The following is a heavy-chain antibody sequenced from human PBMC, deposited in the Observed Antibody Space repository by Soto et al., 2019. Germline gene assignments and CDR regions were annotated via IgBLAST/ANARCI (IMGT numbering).Heavy chain of an antibody. CDR2: INAGNGNT. D-gene: IGHD7-27*01. CDR1: GYTFTSYA. V-gene: IGHV1-3*01. CDR3: ARVLGKSTGSGGY. J-gene: IGHJ4*02. Sequence: QVQLVQSGAEVKKPGASVKVSCKASGYTFTSYAMHWVRQAPGQRLEWMGWINAGNGNTKYSQKFQGRVTITRDTSASTAYMELSSLRSEDTAVYYCARVLGKSTGSGGYWGQGTLVTVSS.